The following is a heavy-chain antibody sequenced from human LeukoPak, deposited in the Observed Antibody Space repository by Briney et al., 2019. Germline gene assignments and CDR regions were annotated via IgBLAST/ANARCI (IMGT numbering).Heavy chain of an antibody. CDR3: AKDKGYSSSWYQNDY. CDR1: GFPLSSYP. V-gene: IGHV3-23*01. J-gene: IGHJ4*02. CDR2: ISVSGGRT. D-gene: IGHD6-13*01. Sequence: GGPLRLPRGPCGFPLSSYPMREVPPAPGRGGEGVAAISVSGGRTYYPDSVKGRFTISRDNSKNTLYLQMNSLRAEDTAVYYCAKDKGYSSSWYQNDYWGQGTLVTVSS.